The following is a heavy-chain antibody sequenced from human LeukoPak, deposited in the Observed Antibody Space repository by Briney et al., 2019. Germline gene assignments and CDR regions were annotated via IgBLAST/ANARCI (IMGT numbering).Heavy chain of an antibody. V-gene: IGHV3-30*18. CDR3: AKHRSSGSSLIGWFDP. J-gene: IGHJ5*02. CDR1: GFTFSSYG. Sequence: PGGSLRLSCAASGFTFSSYGMHWVRQAPGKGLEWVAVISYDGSNKYYADSVKGRFTISRDNSKNTLYLQMNSLRAEDTAVYYCAKHRSSGSSLIGWFDPWGQGTLVTVSS. D-gene: IGHD3-10*01. CDR2: ISYDGSNK.